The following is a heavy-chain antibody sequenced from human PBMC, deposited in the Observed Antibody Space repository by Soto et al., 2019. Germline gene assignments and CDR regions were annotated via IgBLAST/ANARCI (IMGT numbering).Heavy chain of an antibody. Sequence: EVQLVQSGAEVKKPGATVTISCKVSGDTFTDYYMHWVQQAPGKGLEWMGLVDPEDVETRYAEKFQGRLTITADMSTDTVYMDLSSLRSEDTAVYYCATARHCTGGTCRAESFQYWGQGTLVTVSS. CDR1: GDTFTDYY. V-gene: IGHV1-69-2*01. J-gene: IGHJ1*01. D-gene: IGHD2-8*02. CDR2: VDPEDVET. CDR3: ATARHCTGGTCRAESFQY.